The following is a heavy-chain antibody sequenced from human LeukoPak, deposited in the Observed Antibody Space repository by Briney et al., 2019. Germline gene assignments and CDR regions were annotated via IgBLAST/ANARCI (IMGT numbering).Heavy chain of an antibody. CDR1: GGTFSNYA. CDR3: AREGIAVALDY. Sequence: GASVKVSCKASGGTFSNYAISWVRQAPGQGLEWMGRIIPILGIANYAQKFQGRVTITADKSTSTAYMELSSLRSEDTAVYYCAREGIAVALDYWGQGTLVTVSS. D-gene: IGHD6-19*01. V-gene: IGHV1-69*04. J-gene: IGHJ4*02. CDR2: IIPILGIA.